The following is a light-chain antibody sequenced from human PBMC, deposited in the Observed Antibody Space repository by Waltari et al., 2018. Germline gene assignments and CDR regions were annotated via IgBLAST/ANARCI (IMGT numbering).Light chain of an antibody. J-gene: IGKJ1*01. CDR3: QQYYRSRT. CDR2: WAS. Sequence: DIVMTQSPDPLAVSLGERAPINCKSSQSILYSSNDKNYLAWYQQKPGQPPKLLIYWASTRESGVPDRFSGSGSGTDFTLTISSLQAEDVAVYYCQQYYRSRTFGQGTKVEIK. CDR1: QSILYSSNDKNY. V-gene: IGKV4-1*01.